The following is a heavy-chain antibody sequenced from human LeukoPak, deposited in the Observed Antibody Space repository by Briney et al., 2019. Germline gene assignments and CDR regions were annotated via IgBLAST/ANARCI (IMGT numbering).Heavy chain of an antibody. Sequence: GGSLRLSCAASGFTFSSYGMHWVRQAPGKGLEWVAVISYDGSNKYYADSVKGRFTTSRDNSKNTLYLQMNSLRAEDTAVYYCAKGIHSGYDLDYWGQGTLVAVSS. CDR3: AKGIHSGYDLDY. D-gene: IGHD5-12*01. J-gene: IGHJ4*02. CDR2: ISYDGSNK. V-gene: IGHV3-30*18. CDR1: GFTFSSYG.